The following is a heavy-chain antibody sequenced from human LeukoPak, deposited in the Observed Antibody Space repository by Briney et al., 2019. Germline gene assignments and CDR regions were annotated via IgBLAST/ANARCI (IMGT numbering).Heavy chain of an antibody. CDR2: MNPNSGNT. J-gene: IGHJ6*02. CDR3: ARVGWIFGVVITNYYYYGMDV. V-gene: IGHV1-8*01. CDR1: GYTFTSYD. D-gene: IGHD3-3*01. Sequence: ASVKVSCKASGYTFTSYDINWVRQATGQGLEWMGWMNPNSGNTGCAQKFQGRVTMTRNTSISTAYMELSSLRSEDTAVYYCARVGWIFGVVITNYYYYGMDVWGQGTTVTVSS.